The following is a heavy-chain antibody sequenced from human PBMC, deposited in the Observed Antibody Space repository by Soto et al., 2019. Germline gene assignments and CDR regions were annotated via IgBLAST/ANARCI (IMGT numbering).Heavy chain of an antibody. D-gene: IGHD3-3*01. CDR3: ASLNGGRFLDKGDY. CDR1: NGSFMGYY. V-gene: IGHV4-34*01. Sequence: QVQLHQWGAGLLKPSETLSLTCGVNNGSFMGYYWTWVRQPPGKGLEWIGEINHFGSPNYNPSLKSRVAISIDTSKHQFSLSLRSLTAADTAVYYCASLNGGRFLDKGDYWGQGILVTVSS. J-gene: IGHJ4*02. CDR2: INHFGSP.